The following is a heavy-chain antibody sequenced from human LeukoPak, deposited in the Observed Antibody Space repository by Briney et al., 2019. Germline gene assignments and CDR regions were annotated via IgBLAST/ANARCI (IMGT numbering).Heavy chain of an antibody. D-gene: IGHD2-15*01. J-gene: IGHJ4*02. V-gene: IGHV3-30*03. CDR1: GFTFSSYG. Sequence: GGSLRLSCAASGFTFSSYGMHWVRQAPGKGPEWVAVISYDGSNKYYADSVKGRFTISRDNSKNTLYLQMNSLRAEDTAVYYCARKGRYCSGGSCYSEDYFDYWGQGTLVTVSS. CDR3: ARKGRYCSGGSCYSEDYFDY. CDR2: ISYDGSNK.